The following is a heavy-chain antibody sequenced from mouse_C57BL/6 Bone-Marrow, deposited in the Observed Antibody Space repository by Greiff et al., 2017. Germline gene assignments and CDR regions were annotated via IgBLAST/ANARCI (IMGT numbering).Heavy chain of an antibody. CDR3: TGSLSSWFAY. J-gene: IGHJ3*01. CDR1: GFTFSNYW. Sequence: EVKLLESGGGLVQPGGSMKLSCVASGFTFSNYWMNWVRQSPEKGLEWVAQIRLKSDNYATHYAESVKGRFTISRDDSKSSVYLQMNNLRAEDTGIYCCTGSLSSWFAYWGQGTLVTVSA. CDR2: IRLKSDNYAT. V-gene: IGHV6-3*01.